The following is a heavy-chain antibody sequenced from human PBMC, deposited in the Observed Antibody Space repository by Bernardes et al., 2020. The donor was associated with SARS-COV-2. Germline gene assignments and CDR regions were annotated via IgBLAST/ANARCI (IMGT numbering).Heavy chain of an antibody. J-gene: IGHJ4*02. CDR2: INPNSGGT. CDR1: GFTFTDYY. V-gene: IGHV1-2*02. CDR3: ASRSTHWTGYHY. D-gene: IGHD3-3*01. Sequence: ASVKVSCKASGFTFTDYYIHWVRQAPGQGLEWMGWINPNSGGTNYAQKFQGRVTMTRDTSISTAYMELSRLRSDDTAVYFCASRSTHWTGYHYWGQGTLVTVSS.